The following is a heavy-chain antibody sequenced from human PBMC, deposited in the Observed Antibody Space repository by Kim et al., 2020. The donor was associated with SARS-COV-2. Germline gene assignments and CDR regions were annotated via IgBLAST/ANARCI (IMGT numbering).Heavy chain of an antibody. CDR1: GYTFTSYD. CDR3: ARGPYSSGWYSANYGMDV. V-gene: IGHV1-8*01. CDR2: MNPNSGNT. Sequence: ASVKVSCKASGYTFTSYDINWVRQATGQGLEWMGWMNPNSGNTGYAQKFQGRVTMTRNTSISTAYMELSSLRSEDTAVYYCARGPYSSGWYSANYGMDVWGQGTTVTVSS. J-gene: IGHJ6*02. D-gene: IGHD6-19*01.